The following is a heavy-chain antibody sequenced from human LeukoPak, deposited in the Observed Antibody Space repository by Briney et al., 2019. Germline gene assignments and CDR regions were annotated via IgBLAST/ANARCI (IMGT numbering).Heavy chain of an antibody. V-gene: IGHV4-39*01. J-gene: IGHJ4*02. Sequence: KTSETLSLTCTVSGGSISSSSYYWGWIRQPPGKGLEWIGSIYYSGSTYYNPSLKSRVTISVDTSNNQFSLKLSSVTAADTAMYYCARQVNWDYFDYWGQGPLVTVSS. CDR1: GGSISSSSYY. D-gene: IGHD7-27*01. CDR2: IYYSGST. CDR3: ARQVNWDYFDY.